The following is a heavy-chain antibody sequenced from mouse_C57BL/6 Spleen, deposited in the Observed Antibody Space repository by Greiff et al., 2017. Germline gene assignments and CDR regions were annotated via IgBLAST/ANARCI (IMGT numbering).Heavy chain of an antibody. V-gene: IGHV5-6*01. J-gene: IGHJ3*01. CDR3: ARGWLLEGFAY. Sequence: EVQVVESGGDLVKPGGSLKLSCAASGFTFSSYGMSWVRQTPDKRLEWVATISSGGSYTYYPDSVKGRFTISRDNAKNTLYLQMSSLKSEDTAMYYCARGWLLEGFAYWGQGTLVTVSA. D-gene: IGHD2-3*01. CDR1: GFTFSSYG. CDR2: ISSGGSYT.